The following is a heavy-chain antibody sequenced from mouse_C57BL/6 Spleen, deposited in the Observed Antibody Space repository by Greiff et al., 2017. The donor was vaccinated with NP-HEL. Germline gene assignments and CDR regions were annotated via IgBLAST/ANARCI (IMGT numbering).Heavy chain of an antibody. CDR1: GYTFTNYW. J-gene: IGHJ2*01. D-gene: IGHD1-1*01. Sequence: QVQLQQSGAELVRPGTSVKMSCKASGYTFTNYWIGWAKQRPGHGLEWIGDIYPGGGYTNYNEKFKGKATLTADKSSSTAYMQFSSLTSEDSAIYYCARWGYGSSSYFDYWGQGTTLTVSS. V-gene: IGHV1-63*01. CDR2: IYPGGGYT. CDR3: ARWGYGSSSYFDY.